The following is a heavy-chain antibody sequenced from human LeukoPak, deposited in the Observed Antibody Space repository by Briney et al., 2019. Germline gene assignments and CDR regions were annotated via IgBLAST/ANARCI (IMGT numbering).Heavy chain of an antibody. V-gene: IGHV4-30-4*03. J-gene: IGHJ4*02. CDR1: GGSISSGYYY. CDR2: IYYGGT. CDR3: AGNKESNRWYPVFDY. Sequence: SQTLSLTCTVSGGSISSGYYYWSWIRQPPGKGLEYIGYIYYGGTYYNPSLKSRVTISVDTSKNQFSLKLSSVTAADTAVYYLAGNKESNRWYPVFDYWGQGTLVTVSS. D-gene: IGHD1-14*01.